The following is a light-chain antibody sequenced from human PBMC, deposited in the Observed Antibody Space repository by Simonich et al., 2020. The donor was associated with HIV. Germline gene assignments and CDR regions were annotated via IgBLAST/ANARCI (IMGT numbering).Light chain of an antibody. CDR1: QSVSSN. CDR2: GAS. CDR3: QQYNNWPPVT. Sequence: EIDMTQSPATLSVSPGERATLSCRASQSVSSNLAWYQQNPGQAPRLLIYGASTRATGIPARFSGSGSGTEFTLTISSLQSEDFAVYYCQQYNNWPPVTFGQGTKLEIK. V-gene: IGKV3-15*01. J-gene: IGKJ2*01.